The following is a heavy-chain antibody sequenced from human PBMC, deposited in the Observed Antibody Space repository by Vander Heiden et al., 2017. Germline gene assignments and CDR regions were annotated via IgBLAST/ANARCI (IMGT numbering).Heavy chain of an antibody. CDR3: ARESRGAWRNHAFDI. V-gene: IGHV3-49*03. Sequence: EVQLVESGGGLLQPGRSLRLSCATSGFIFGDYAMSWFRQAPGKGLEWVSFIRSKVYGGTTEYAASVKGRFTISRDDSKTIAYLQMNSLKTEDTAVYYCARESRGAWRNHAFDIWGQGTMVTVSS. J-gene: IGHJ3*02. CDR2: IRSKVYGGTT. D-gene: IGHD1-1*01. CDR1: GFIFGDYA.